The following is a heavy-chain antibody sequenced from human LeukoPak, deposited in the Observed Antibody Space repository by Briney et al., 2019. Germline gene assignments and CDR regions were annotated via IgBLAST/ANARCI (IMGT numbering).Heavy chain of an antibody. CDR2: ISGSGGST. Sequence: SGGSLRLSCAASGFTFSSYAMSWVRQAPGKGLEWVSAISGSGGSTYYADSVKGRFTISRDNSKNTLYLQMNSLRAEDTAVYYCAKDFLGGYSYGRLDYWGQGTLVTVSS. CDR1: GFTFSSYA. J-gene: IGHJ4*02. V-gene: IGHV3-23*01. D-gene: IGHD5-18*01. CDR3: AKDFLGGYSYGRLDY.